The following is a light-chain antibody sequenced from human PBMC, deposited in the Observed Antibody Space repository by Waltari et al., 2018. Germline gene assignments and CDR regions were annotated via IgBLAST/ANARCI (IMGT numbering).Light chain of an antibody. CDR1: SSDIGGYNY. V-gene: IGLV2-14*03. CDR3: SSYTSGSTLV. CDR2: DVN. Sequence: QSGLTQPASVSGSPGPSITISCTGTSSDIGGYNYVSWHQQHPGKAPKLMIYDVNNRPSGVSDRFFGSKSGNTASLTISELQAEDEADYYCSSYTSGSTLVFGGGTKLTVL. J-gene: IGLJ2*01.